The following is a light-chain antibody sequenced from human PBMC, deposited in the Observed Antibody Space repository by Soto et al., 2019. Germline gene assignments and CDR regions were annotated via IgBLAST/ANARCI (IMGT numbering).Light chain of an antibody. CDR1: QGISRY. Sequence: EMVLTQSPATLSLSPGETATLSCKTSQGISRYLAWYQQRPGQAPRLLIYDASTRATGVPARFSGNGSRTDFTLTIARLEPGDFAVYYCQQRSYWRFGGGTRVQIK. J-gene: IGKJ4*01. CDR2: DAS. V-gene: IGKV3D-11*01. CDR3: QQRSYWR.